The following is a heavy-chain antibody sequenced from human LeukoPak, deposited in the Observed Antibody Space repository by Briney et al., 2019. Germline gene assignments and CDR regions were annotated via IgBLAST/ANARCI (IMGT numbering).Heavy chain of an antibody. V-gene: IGHV4-31*03. CDR2: IYYSGST. Sequence: PSEILSLTCTVSGGSISSGGYYWSWIRQHPGKGLEWIGYIYYSGSTYYNPSLKSRVTISVDTSKNQFSLKLSSVTAADTAVYYCAREQRDITGTTEWFDPWGQGTLVTVSS. D-gene: IGHD1-7*01. CDR3: AREQRDITGTTEWFDP. CDR1: GGSISSGGYY. J-gene: IGHJ5*02.